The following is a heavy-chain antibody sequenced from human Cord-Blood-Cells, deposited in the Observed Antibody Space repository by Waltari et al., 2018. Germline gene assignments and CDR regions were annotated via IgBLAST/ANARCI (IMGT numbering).Heavy chain of an antibody. CDR1: GGSFSGYY. CDR3: ARVGRQLVATSGNS. Sequence: QVQLQQWGAGLLKPSETLSLTCAVYGGSFSGYYWSWIRQPPGKGLEWIGEINHSGSTNYNPSLKSRVTISVDTSKNQFSLKLSSVTAADTAVYYCARVGRQLVATSGNSWGQGTLVTVSS. V-gene: IGHV4-34*01. J-gene: IGHJ4*02. CDR2: INHSGST. D-gene: IGHD5-12*01.